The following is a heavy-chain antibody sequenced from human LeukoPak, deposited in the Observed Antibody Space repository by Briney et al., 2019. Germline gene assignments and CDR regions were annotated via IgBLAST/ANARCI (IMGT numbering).Heavy chain of an antibody. Sequence: PGGSLRLSCTTSGFIFSNYGMHWVRQAPGKGLERVAFIRHDGSNKYYADSVKGRCTISRDNSKKTVYPQMNSLRTEDTAVYYCAKDRWLQGYFDYWGQGTLVTVSS. J-gene: IGHJ4*02. V-gene: IGHV3-30*02. D-gene: IGHD5-24*01. CDR1: GFIFSNYG. CDR3: AKDRWLQGYFDY. CDR2: IRHDGSNK.